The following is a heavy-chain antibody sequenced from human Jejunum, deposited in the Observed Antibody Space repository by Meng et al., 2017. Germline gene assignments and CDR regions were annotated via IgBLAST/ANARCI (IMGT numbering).Heavy chain of an antibody. D-gene: IGHD3-22*01. CDR1: GFNFNAYA. CDR2: TSGSGGSV. J-gene: IGHJ4*01. Sequence: GESLKISCAASGFNFNAYAMSWVRQAPGKGLEWVSSTSGSGGSVYDEDSVKGRFTISRDNSKNVLYLQMNSLRAEDTAVYYCARAYYFGSSGYYNDYWGHGTLVTVSS. CDR3: ARAYYFGSSGYYNDY. V-gene: IGHV3-23*01.